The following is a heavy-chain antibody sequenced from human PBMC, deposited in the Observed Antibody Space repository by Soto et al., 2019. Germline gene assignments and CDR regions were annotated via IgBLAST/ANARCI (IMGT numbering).Heavy chain of an antibody. V-gene: IGHV3-74*01. D-gene: IGHD5-18*01. CDR2: INSDGSST. Sequence: GGSLRLSCAASGFTFSSYWMHWVRQAPGKGLVWVSRINSDGSSTSYADPVKGRFTISRDNAKNTLYLQMNSLRAEDTAVYYCARDGGYSYGEYYFDYWGQGTLVTVSS. CDR1: GFTFSSYW. J-gene: IGHJ4*02. CDR3: ARDGGYSYGEYYFDY.